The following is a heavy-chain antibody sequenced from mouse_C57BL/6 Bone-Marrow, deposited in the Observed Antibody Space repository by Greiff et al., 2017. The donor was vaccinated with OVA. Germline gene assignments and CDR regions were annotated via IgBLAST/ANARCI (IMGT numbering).Heavy chain of an antibody. CDR1: GYAFSSYW. D-gene: IGHD4-1*01. J-gene: IGHJ2*01. CDR2: IYPGDGDT. Sequence: VKLMESGAELVKPGASVKISCKASGYAFSSYWMNWVKQRPGKGLEWIGQIYPGDGDTNYNGKFKGKATLTADKSSSTAYMQLSSLTSEDSAVYFCARRRRTGTDYWGQGTTLTVSS. V-gene: IGHV1-80*01. CDR3: ARRRRTGTDY.